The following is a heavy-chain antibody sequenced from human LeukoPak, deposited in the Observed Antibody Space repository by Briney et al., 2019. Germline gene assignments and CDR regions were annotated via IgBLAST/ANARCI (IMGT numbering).Heavy chain of an antibody. J-gene: IGHJ4*02. D-gene: IGHD2-2*01. CDR1: GYTFTGYY. Sequence: ASVKVSCKASGYTFTGYYMHWVRQAPGQGLEWMGWINPNSGGTNYAQKFQGRVTMTRDTSISTAYMELSRLRSDDTAVYYCARGGGPRYRSSTSCYLRWGQGTLVTVAS. CDR2: INPNSGGT. V-gene: IGHV1-2*02. CDR3: ARGGGPRYRSSTSCYLR.